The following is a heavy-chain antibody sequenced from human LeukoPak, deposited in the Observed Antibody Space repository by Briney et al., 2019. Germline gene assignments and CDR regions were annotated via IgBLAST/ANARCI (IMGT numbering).Heavy chain of an antibody. CDR2: IIPIFGTA. D-gene: IGHD2-2*01. V-gene: IGHV1-69*05. CDR1: GGTFSSYA. J-gene: IGHJ4*02. Sequence: SVKVSCKASGGTFSSYAISWVRQAPGQGLEWMGGIIPIFGTANYAQKFQGRVTITTDESTSTAYMELSSLRSEDTAVYYCARAIVVPAAMGDYYFDYWGQGTLVTVSS. CDR3: ARAIVVPAAMGDYYFDY.